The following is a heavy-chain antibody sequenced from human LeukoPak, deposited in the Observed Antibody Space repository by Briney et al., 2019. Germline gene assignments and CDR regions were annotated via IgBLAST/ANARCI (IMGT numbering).Heavy chain of an antibody. J-gene: IGHJ3*02. CDR1: GFTFSSYG. CDR2: IWYDGSNK. CDR3: ASPQGETDAFDI. V-gene: IGHV3-33*01. Sequence: GGSLRLSCAASGFTFSSYGMHWVRQAPGKGLEWVAVIWYDGSNKYYADSVKGRFAISRDNSKNTLYLQMDSLRAEDTAVYYCASPQGETDAFDIWGQGTMVTVSS.